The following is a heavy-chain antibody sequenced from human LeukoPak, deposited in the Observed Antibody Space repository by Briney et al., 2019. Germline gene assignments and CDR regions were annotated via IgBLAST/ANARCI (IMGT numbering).Heavy chain of an antibody. CDR1: GGTFSSYA. CDR3: AATGPYCSSTSCYRGGYFDY. D-gene: IGHD2-2*02. J-gene: IGHJ4*02. CDR2: IIPIFGTA. Sequence: SVKVSCKASGGTFSSYAISWVRQAPGQGLEWMGGIIPIFGTANYAQKCQGRVTITADESTSTAYMELSSLRSEDTAVYYCAATGPYCSSTSCYRGGYFDYWGQGTLVTVSS. V-gene: IGHV1-69*13.